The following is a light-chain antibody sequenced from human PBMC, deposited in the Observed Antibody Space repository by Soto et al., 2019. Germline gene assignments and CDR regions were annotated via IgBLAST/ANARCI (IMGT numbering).Light chain of an antibody. CDR2: GAS. J-gene: IGKJ2*01. CDR1: QSVSSSY. V-gene: IGKV3-20*01. Sequence: EIVLTQSPGTLSLSPGERATLSCRASQSVSSSYLAWYQQKPGQAPRLLIYGASGRATGIPDRFSGSGSGTDFTLTSSRLEPEDFEVYYCQQYGGSTLYTFGQGTKLEIK. CDR3: QQYGGSTLYT.